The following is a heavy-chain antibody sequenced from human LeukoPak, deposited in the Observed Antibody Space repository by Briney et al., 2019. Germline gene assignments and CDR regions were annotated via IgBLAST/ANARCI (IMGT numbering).Heavy chain of an antibody. Sequence: GGSLRLSCAASGFTFSSYSMNWVRQAPGEGLEWVSYISSSSSTIYYADSVKGRFTISRDNAKNSLYLQMNSLRDEDTAVYYCARVGPLWFGELFTPLPYYYYYGMDVWGQGTTVTVSS. D-gene: IGHD3-10*01. CDR1: GFTFSSYS. J-gene: IGHJ6*02. CDR3: ARVGPLWFGELFTPLPYYYYYGMDV. CDR2: ISSSSSTI. V-gene: IGHV3-48*02.